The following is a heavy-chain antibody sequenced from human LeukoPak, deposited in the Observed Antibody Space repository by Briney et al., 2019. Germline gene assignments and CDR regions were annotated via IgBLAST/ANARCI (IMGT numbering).Heavy chain of an antibody. Sequence: ASVKVSCKATGFTFTNYDINWVRQASGQGLEWMGWMNPINGNTGYAQKFQGRVTMTRDTSISTAYMELRSLTSEDTAVYYCARDSYTNYVNYFDYWGQGTLVTVSS. CDR3: ARDSYTNYVNYFDY. D-gene: IGHD3-16*01. CDR2: MNPINGNT. J-gene: IGHJ4*02. V-gene: IGHV1-8*01. CDR1: GFTFTNYD.